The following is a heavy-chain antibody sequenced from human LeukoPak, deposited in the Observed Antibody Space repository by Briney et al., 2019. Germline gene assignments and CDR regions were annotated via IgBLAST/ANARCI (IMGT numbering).Heavy chain of an antibody. V-gene: IGHV3-23*01. CDR1: EFTFSNYA. D-gene: IGHD3-22*01. J-gene: IGHJ3*02. Sequence: GGSLRLSCAASEFTFSNYAMSWVRQAPGKGLEWISTVSGSDGITHYADSVKGRFTISTDNSRNTLSLQMSSLRAEDTAVYYCAKYYYDSSGHHGAFDIRGQGTMVTVSS. CDR3: AKYYYDSSGHHGAFDI. CDR2: VSGSDGIT.